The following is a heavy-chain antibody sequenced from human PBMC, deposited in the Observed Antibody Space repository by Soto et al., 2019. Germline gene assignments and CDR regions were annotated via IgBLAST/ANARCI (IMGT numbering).Heavy chain of an antibody. Sequence: GESLKISCAASGFTFSSYDMHWVRQATGKGLEWVSAIGTAGDTYYPGSVKGRFTISRKNAKNSLYLQMNSLRAGGTAVYYCARGSSEHYYMDVWGKGTTVTVSS. CDR2: IGTAGDT. CDR1: GFTFSSYD. D-gene: IGHD1-1*01. V-gene: IGHV3-13*01. J-gene: IGHJ6*03. CDR3: ARGSSEHYYMDV.